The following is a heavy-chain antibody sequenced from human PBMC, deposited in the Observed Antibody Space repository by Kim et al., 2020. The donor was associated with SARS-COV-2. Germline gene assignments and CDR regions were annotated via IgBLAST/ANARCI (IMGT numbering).Heavy chain of an antibody. Sequence: GGSLRLSCAASGFTFSSYSMNWVRQAPGKGLEWVSYISSSSSTIYYADSVKGRFTISRDNAKNSLYLQMNSLRAEDTAVYYCARAALLWFGAIDYWGQGTLATVSS. J-gene: IGHJ4*02. CDR2: ISSSSSTI. V-gene: IGHV3-48*04. CDR1: GFTFSSYS. D-gene: IGHD3-10*01. CDR3: ARAALLWFGAIDY.